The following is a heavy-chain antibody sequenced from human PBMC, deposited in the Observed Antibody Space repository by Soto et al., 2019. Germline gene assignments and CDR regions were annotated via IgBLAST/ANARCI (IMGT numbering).Heavy chain of an antibody. V-gene: IGHV3-72*01. CDR2: TRNKANSYTT. CDR3: ATVMEGVYTSGGYVVY. CDR1: GFTFSDHY. J-gene: IGHJ4*02. Sequence: EVQLVESGGGLVQPGGSLRLSCAASGFTFSDHYMDWVRQAPGKGLEWVGRTRNKANSYTTEYAASVEGRFTISRDDSKNSLYLQMNSLKTEDAAMYYCATVMEGVYTSGGYVVYWGQGTLVTVSS. D-gene: IGHD6-19*01.